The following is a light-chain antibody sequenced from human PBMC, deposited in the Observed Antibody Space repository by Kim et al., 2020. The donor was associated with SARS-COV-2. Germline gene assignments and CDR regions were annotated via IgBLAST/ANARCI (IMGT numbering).Light chain of an antibody. CDR3: QQYSHWPPYT. Sequence: APGESVTLSCSASQNIDTNLAWYHQNPGQAPRLLSYGASTRATDIPARFSGSGSGTEFTLIISSLQSEDFAVYYCQQYSHWPPYTFGQGTKVDIK. J-gene: IGKJ2*01. CDR2: GAS. V-gene: IGKV3-15*01. CDR1: QNIDTN.